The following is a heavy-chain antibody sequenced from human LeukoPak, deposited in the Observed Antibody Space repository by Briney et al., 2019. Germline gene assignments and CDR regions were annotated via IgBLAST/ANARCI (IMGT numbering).Heavy chain of an antibody. D-gene: IGHD2-2*01. CDR2: ISGSGGST. CDR1: GFTFSSYA. Sequence: GESLTLSCAASGFTFSSYAMSWVRQAPGKGLEWVSAISGSGGSTYYAAPVKGRFTISRDNSKNTLYLQMNSLRAEDTAVYYCAKVIPVGSSTSCYAPYYYYGMDVWGQGTTVTVSS. V-gene: IGHV3-23*01. CDR3: AKVIPVGSSTSCYAPYYYYGMDV. J-gene: IGHJ6*02.